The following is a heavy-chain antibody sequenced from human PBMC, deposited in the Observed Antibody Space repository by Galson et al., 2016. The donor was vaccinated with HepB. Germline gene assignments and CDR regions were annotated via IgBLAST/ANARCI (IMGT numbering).Heavy chain of an antibody. Sequence: SLRLSCAASGFAFSSHWMHWVRQALGKGLVWVSRINSDGTISNYADSVKGRFTISRDNAKNTLYLQMNSLGAEDTAVYFCVRDHSDVPTTAYNWFDPWGRGTLVTVSS. D-gene: IGHD1-1*01. J-gene: IGHJ5*02. CDR3: VRDHSDVPTTAYNWFDP. V-gene: IGHV3-74*01. CDR1: GFAFSSHW. CDR2: INSDGTIS.